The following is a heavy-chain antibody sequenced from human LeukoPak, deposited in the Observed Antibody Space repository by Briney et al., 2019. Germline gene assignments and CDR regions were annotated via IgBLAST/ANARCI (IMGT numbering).Heavy chain of an antibody. D-gene: IGHD3-22*01. CDR3: AREAYYDSSGYYSGWFDP. CDR2: IIPIFGTA. CDR1: GGTFSSYA. J-gene: IGHJ5*02. Sequence: SVKVSCKASGGTFSSYAISWVRQAPGQGLEWMGGIIPIFGTANYAQKFQGRVTITADESTSTAYMELSSLRSEDTAVYYCAREAYYDSSGYYSGWFDPWGQGTLVTVSS. V-gene: IGHV1-69*01.